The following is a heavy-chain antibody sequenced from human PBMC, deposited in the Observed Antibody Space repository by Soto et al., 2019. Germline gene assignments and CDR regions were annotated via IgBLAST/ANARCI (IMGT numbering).Heavy chain of an antibody. CDR2: ISYDGHNK. J-gene: IGHJ6*02. V-gene: IGHV3-30*18. D-gene: IGHD4-17*01. Sequence: QVQLVESGGGVVQPGGSLRLSCTASGFTFTTFGIHWVSQAPGKGLEWVALISYDGHNKYYSDSVKGRFTISRDNYKNTLSLQMNSLRAEDTAVYYCAKDLQAYGDYNYYYYGMDVWGQGTTVSVSS. CDR3: AKDLQAYGDYNYYYYGMDV. CDR1: GFTFTTFG.